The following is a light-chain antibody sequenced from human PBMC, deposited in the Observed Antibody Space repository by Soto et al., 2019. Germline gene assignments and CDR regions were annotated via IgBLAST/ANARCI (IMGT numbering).Light chain of an antibody. CDR2: EVT. J-gene: IGLJ1*01. Sequence: QSVLTQPASVSGSPGQSITISCTGTSSDVGGYNHVSWYQHHPGKAPKRLIYEVTKRPSGVSNRFSGSKSGDMASLTISGLQAEDEADYYCSSHTASTTRIFGTGTKLTVL. V-gene: IGLV2-14*01. CDR3: SSHTASTTRI. CDR1: SSDVGGYNH.